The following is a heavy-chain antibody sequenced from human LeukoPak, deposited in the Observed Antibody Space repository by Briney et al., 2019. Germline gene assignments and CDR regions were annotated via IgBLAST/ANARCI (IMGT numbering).Heavy chain of an antibody. Sequence: GGSLRLSCAASGFTFSSYAMQWVRQAPGKGLEGVSGISWNSGSIGYADSVKGRFTICRDNAKNSLYLQMNSLRAERTALYYCAKDRRTGSSFFDYWGQGTLVTVSS. D-gene: IGHD1-26*01. CDR2: ISWNSGSI. V-gene: IGHV3-9*01. CDR3: AKDRRTGSSFFDY. J-gene: IGHJ4*02. CDR1: GFTFSSYA.